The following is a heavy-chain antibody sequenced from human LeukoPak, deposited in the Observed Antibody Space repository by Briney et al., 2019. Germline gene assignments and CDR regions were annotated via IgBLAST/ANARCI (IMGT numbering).Heavy chain of an antibody. D-gene: IGHD4-17*01. V-gene: IGHV4-34*01. CDR3: ARSGETYRDFDY. CDR1: GGSFSGYY. J-gene: IGHJ4*02. Sequence: SETLSLTCAVYGGSFSGYYWSWIRQPPGKGLEWIGEINHSGSTNYNPSLKSRVTISVDTSKNQFSLKLSSVTAADTAVYYCARSGETYRDFDYWGQGTLVTASS. CDR2: INHSGST.